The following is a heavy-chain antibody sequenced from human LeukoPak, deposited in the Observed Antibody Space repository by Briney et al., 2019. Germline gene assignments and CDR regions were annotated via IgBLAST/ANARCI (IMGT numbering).Heavy chain of an antibody. CDR2: IYYSGST. D-gene: IGHD4-17*01. Sequence: SETLSPTCTVSGGSISSYYWSWIRQPPGKGLEWIGYIYYSGSTNYNPSLKSRVTISVDTSKNQFSLKLSSVTAADTAVYYCASLTVIKGYYYYYMDVWGKGTTVTVSS. CDR1: GGSISSYY. J-gene: IGHJ6*03. CDR3: ASLTVIKGYYYYYMDV. V-gene: IGHV4-59*01.